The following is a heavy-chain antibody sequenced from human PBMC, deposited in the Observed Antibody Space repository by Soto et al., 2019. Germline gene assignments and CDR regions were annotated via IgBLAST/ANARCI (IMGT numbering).Heavy chain of an antibody. CDR2: IYWDDDK. V-gene: IGHV2-5*02. CDR1: GFSLSTSGVG. J-gene: IGHJ5*02. CDR3: AHTRRAWFDP. Sequence: QITLKESGPTLVKPTQTLTLTCTFSGFSLSTSGVGVGWIRQPPGKALEWLALIYWDDDKRYSPSLKSRLTITKGTSKKQVVLTMTSMDPVDTATYYCAHTRRAWFDPWGQGTLVIVSS.